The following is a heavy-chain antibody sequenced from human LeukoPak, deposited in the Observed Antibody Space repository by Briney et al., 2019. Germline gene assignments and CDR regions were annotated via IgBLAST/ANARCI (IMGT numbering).Heavy chain of an antibody. CDR2: INQDGSEE. Sequence: GGSLRLSCAASGFSFSSHWMSWVRQVPGKGLEWVANINQDGSEEYYVDSVKGRFTISRDNAKNSLYLQMNSLRAEDTTVYYCARDGVRDGLYFDYWGQGTLVTVSS. D-gene: IGHD5-24*01. CDR1: GFSFSSHW. J-gene: IGHJ4*02. V-gene: IGHV3-7*01. CDR3: ARDGVRDGLYFDY.